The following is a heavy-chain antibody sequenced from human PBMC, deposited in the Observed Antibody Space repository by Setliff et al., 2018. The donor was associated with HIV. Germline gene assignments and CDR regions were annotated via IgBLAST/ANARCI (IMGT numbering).Heavy chain of an antibody. CDR1: GYTFTSYD. D-gene: IGHD3-3*01. Sequence: ASVKVSCKASGYTFTSYDMNCVRQAPGQGLEWMGWINTNTGNPTYAQGFTGRFVFSLDTSVSTAYLQISSLKAEDTAVYYCARGSSITIFGVVKGNYMDVWGKGTTVTVSS. CDR2: INTNTGNP. V-gene: IGHV7-4-1*02. CDR3: ARGSSITIFGVVKGNYMDV. J-gene: IGHJ6*03.